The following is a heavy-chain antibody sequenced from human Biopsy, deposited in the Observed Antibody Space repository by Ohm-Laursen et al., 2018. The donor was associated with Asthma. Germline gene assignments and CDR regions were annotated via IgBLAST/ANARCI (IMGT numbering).Heavy chain of an antibody. J-gene: IGHJ5*02. Sequence: GASVKVSCKASAYTFIGYHLHWVRRAPGEGLEWMGRINPNGGATIYAQKFQGRVTMTRDTSISTAYMELSRLTSDDTAVYYCARVQKSPGDRWFDPWGQGTLVTVSS. V-gene: IGHV1-2*06. CDR1: AYTFIGYH. D-gene: IGHD7-27*01. CDR3: ARVQKSPGDRWFDP. CDR2: INPNGGAT.